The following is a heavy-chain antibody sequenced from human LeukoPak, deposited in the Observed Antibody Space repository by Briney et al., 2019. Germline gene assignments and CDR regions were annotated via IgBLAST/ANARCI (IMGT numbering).Heavy chain of an antibody. CDR1: GGSFSGYY. V-gene: IGHV4-34*01. D-gene: IGHD6-13*01. Sequence: SETLSLTCAVYGGSFSGYYWSWIRQPPGKGLEWIGEINHSGSTNYNPSLKSRVTISVDTSKNQFSLKLSSVTAADTAVYYCARESLAQLVLDYWGQGTLVTVSS. J-gene: IGHJ4*02. CDR2: INHSGST. CDR3: ARESLAQLVLDY.